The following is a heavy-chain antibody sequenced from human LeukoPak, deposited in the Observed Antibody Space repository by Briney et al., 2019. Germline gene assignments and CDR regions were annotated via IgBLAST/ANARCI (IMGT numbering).Heavy chain of an antibody. V-gene: IGHV4-34*01. CDR3: ARSRKRDGYSYGLHFDY. CDR2: INQSGST. D-gene: IGHD5-18*01. CDR1: GGSFSGYY. J-gene: IGHJ4*02. Sequence: PSETLSLTCAVSGGSFSGYYWSWIRQPPGKGLEWIGEINQSGSTNYNPSLKSRVTISVDTSKNQFSLKLSSVTAADTAVYYCARSRKRDGYSYGLHFDYWGQGTLVTVSS.